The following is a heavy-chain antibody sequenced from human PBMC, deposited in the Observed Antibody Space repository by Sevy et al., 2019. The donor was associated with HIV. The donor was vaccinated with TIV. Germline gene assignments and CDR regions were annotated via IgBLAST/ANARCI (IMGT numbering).Heavy chain of an antibody. CDR3: ARGGGMRSYYYYYMDV. D-gene: IGHD3-16*01. V-gene: IGHV1-69*13. Sequence: ASVKVSRKASGGTLSNYAISWVRQAPGQGLEWMGGIIPIFGAASYAQKFQGRVTITADESTSTVYMELSSLRSEDTAVYYCARGGGMRSYYYYYMDVWGKGTTVTVSS. J-gene: IGHJ6*03. CDR1: GGTLSNYA. CDR2: IIPIFGAA.